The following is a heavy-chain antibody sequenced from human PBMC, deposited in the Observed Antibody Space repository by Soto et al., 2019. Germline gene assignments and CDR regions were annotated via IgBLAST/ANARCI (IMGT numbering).Heavy chain of an antibody. CDR2: ISGSGTTT. CDR1: GFTFSKYA. J-gene: IGHJ4*02. D-gene: IGHD1-7*01. CDR3: VKFLGETGGTSGCPRSLDS. Sequence: EVQLLESGGGLVQPGGSLRLSCAASGFTFSKYAMSWVRQAPGKGLEWVSAISGSGTTTYSADSVRGRFTISRDNSNKMRYLQQTRPSPEDTALYYCVKFLGETGGTSGCPRSLDSWCQGTLVTVSS. V-gene: IGHV3-23*01.